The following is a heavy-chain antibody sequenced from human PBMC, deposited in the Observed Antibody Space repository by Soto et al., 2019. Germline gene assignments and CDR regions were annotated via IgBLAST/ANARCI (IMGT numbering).Heavy chain of an antibody. CDR2: INPNSGGT. CDR1: GYTFTGYY. D-gene: IGHD3-22*01. J-gene: IGHJ3*02. CDR3: ARSEGVPYYYDSSDKDAFDI. Sequence: ASVKFSCKASGYTFTGYYMHWVRQAPGQGLEWMGWINPNSGGTNYAQKFQGRVTMTRDTSISTAYMELSRLRSDDTAVYYCARSEGVPYYYDSSDKDAFDIWGQGTMVT. V-gene: IGHV1-2*02.